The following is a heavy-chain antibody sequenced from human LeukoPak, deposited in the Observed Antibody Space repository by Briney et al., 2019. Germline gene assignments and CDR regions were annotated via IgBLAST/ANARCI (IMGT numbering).Heavy chain of an antibody. D-gene: IGHD3-10*01. CDR3: ARLSTTYNYGSGNYPLPYFFHY. J-gene: IGHJ4*02. CDR2: IYYSGTT. Sequence: SETLSLTCTASGGSISSSSSYWGWIRQPPGKGLECIANIYYSGTTSYNPSLKRRVTISVDSSKTEFSLRLSSVTAADTAVYYCARLSTTYNYGSGNYPLPYFFHYWGQGTLVTVSS. V-gene: IGHV4-39*01. CDR1: GGSISSSSSY.